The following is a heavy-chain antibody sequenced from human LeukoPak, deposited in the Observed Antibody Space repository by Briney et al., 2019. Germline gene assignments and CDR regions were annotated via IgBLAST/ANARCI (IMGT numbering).Heavy chain of an antibody. CDR2: IRYDGSNK. V-gene: IGHV3-30*02. CDR3: AKISLTLSKPGIAASDGY. D-gene: IGHD6-13*01. Sequence: GGSLRLSCAASGFTFSSYGMHWVRQAPGKGLEWVAFIRYDGSNKYYADSVKGRFTISRDNSKNTLYLQMNSLRAEDTAVYYCAKISLTLSKPGIAASDGYWGQGTLVTVSS. J-gene: IGHJ4*02. CDR1: GFTFSSYG.